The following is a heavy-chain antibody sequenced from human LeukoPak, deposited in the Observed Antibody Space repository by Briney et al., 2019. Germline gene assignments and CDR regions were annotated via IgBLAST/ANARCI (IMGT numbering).Heavy chain of an antibody. Sequence: SETLSLTCAVSGGSISSSNWWSWVRQPPGKGLEWIGEIYHSGSTNYNPSLKSRVTISVDTSKNQFSLKLSSVTAADTAVYYCARAPIFTDAFDIWGQGTMVTVSS. CDR2: IYHSGST. J-gene: IGHJ3*02. CDR3: ARAPIFTDAFDI. V-gene: IGHV4-4*02. D-gene: IGHD3-3*01. CDR1: GGSISSSNW.